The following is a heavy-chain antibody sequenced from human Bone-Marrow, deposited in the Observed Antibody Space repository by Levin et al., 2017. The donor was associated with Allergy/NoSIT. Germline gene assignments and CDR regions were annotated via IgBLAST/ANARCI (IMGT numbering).Heavy chain of an antibody. CDR1: GFTFSDHY. V-gene: IGHV3-72*01. J-gene: IGHJ4*02. CDR2: TRNKANSYTT. Sequence: PGGSLRLSCAASGFTFSDHYMDWVRQAPGKGLEWVCRTRNKANSYTTEYAASVKGRFTISRDDSKNSLYLQMNSLKTEDTAVYYCARDRGAVAGMYYFDYWGQGTLVTVSS. CDR3: ARDRGAVAGMYYFDY. D-gene: IGHD6-19*01.